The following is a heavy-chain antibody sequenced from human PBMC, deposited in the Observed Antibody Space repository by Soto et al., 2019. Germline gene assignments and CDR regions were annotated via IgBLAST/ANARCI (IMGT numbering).Heavy chain of an antibody. Sequence: QLQLQESGPGLVKPSETLSLTCTVSGGSISSSSYYWGWIRQPPGKGLEWIGSIYYSGSTYYNPSLKSRVTISVDTSKNQFSLKLSSVTAADTAVYYCARHRTDPVLRYPSNWFDPWGQGTLVTVSS. CDR1: GGSISSSSYY. CDR2: IYYSGST. V-gene: IGHV4-39*01. J-gene: IGHJ5*02. D-gene: IGHD3-9*01. CDR3: ARHRTDPVLRYPSNWFDP.